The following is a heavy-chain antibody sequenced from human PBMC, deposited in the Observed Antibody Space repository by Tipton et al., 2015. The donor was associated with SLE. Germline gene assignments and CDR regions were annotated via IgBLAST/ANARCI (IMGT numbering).Heavy chain of an antibody. Sequence: GSLRLSCTVSGGSISSGGHYWSWIRQPPGKGLEWIGYIYYSGRTNYNPSLKSRVTISVDTSKNQFSLKLSSVTAADTAVYYCARDRDSSSWYLDAFDIWGQGTMVTVSS. J-gene: IGHJ3*02. D-gene: IGHD6-13*01. CDR2: IYYSGRT. V-gene: IGHV4-61*08. CDR3: ARDRDSSSWYLDAFDI. CDR1: GGSISSGGHY.